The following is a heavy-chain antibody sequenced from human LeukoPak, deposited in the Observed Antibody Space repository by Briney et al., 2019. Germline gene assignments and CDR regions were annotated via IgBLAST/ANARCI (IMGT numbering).Heavy chain of an antibody. CDR3: ARIRTLYDSSGYAQYYLDY. CDR2: ISYDGSNK. V-gene: IGHV3-30*14. D-gene: IGHD3-22*01. CDR1: GFTFSSYA. J-gene: IGHJ4*02. Sequence: GGSLRLSCAASGFTFSSYAMHWVRQAPGKGLEWVAVISYDGSNKYYADSVKGRFTISRDNSKNTLYLQMNSLRAEDTAVYYCARIRTLYDSSGYAQYYLDYWGQGTLVTVSS.